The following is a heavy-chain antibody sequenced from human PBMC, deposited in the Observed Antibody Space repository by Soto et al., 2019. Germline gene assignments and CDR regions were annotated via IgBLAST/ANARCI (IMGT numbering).Heavy chain of an antibody. CDR3: ARGISYYVILTGYYTGSYFDY. D-gene: IGHD3-9*01. CDR2: ISAYNGNT. CDR1: GYTFTSYG. Sequence: QVQLVQSGAEVKKPGASVKVSCKASGYTFTSYGISWVRQAPGQGLEWMGWISAYNGNTNYAQKLQGRVTMTTDTSTSTAYMELRSLRSDDTAVYYCARGISYYVILTGYYTGSYFDYWGQGTLVTVSS. J-gene: IGHJ4*02. V-gene: IGHV1-18*01.